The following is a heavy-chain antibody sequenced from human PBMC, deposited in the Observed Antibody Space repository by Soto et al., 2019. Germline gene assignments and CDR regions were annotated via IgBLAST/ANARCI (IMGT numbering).Heavy chain of an antibody. D-gene: IGHD4-4*01. V-gene: IGHV4-34*01. CDR3: ARGRRRITVTSYYYYGMDV. Sequence: SQTLSLTCAVYGGSFSGYYWSWIRQPPGKGLEWIGEINHSGSTNYNPSLKSRVTISVDTSKNQFSLKLSSVTAADTAVYYCARGRRRITVTSYYYYGMDVWGQGTTVTVSS. J-gene: IGHJ6*02. CDR2: INHSGST. CDR1: GGSFSGYY.